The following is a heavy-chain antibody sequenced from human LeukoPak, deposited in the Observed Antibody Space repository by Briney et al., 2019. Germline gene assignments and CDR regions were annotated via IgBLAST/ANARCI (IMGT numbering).Heavy chain of an antibody. CDR2: ISGSGGST. D-gene: IGHD3-9*01. CDR3: AAPDYDILTGYSVDFDY. V-gene: IGHV3-23*01. Sequence: GGSLRLSCAASGFTFSSYAMSWVRQAPGKGLEWVSAISGSGGSTYYADSVKGRFTISRDSSKNTLYLQMNSLRAEDTAVYYCAAPDYDILTGYSVDFDYWGRGTLVTVSS. J-gene: IGHJ4*02. CDR1: GFTFSSYA.